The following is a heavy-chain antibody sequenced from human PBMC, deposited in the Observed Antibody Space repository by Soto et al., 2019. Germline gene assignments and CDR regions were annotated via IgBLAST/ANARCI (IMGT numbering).Heavy chain of an antibody. Sequence: PGGSLRLSCAASGFTFSSYAMSWVRQAPGKGLEWVSAISGSGGSTYYSDSVKGRFTISRDNSKNTVYLQMNDLRVGDAAEYFCAKDSWAIFGVPAGEYYAMGVWGQGTTVTVSS. D-gene: IGHD3-3*01. CDR3: AKDSWAIFGVPAGEYYAMGV. CDR2: ISGSGGST. J-gene: IGHJ6*02. CDR1: GFTFSSYA. V-gene: IGHV3-23*01.